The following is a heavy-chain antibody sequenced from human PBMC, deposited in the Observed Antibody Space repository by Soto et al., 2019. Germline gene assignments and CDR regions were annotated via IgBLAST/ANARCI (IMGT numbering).Heavy chain of an antibody. Sequence: QVQLQESGPGLVKPSQTLSLTCTVSGASMSSGGYYWTWICQSPGKGLEWIGYIYYSGSTYYNPALEGRXAXSXYTSRSQFSLPLHSVTAADTAIYYCARDRHNNFFDPWGQGTLVTVSS. J-gene: IGHJ5*02. D-gene: IGHD6-6*01. V-gene: IGHV4-31*03. CDR3: ARDRHNNFFDP. CDR1: GASMSSGGYY. CDR2: IYYSGST.